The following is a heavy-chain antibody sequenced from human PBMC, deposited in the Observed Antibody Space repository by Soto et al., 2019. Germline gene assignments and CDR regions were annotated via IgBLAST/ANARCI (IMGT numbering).Heavy chain of an antibody. CDR1: GYNFATYW. D-gene: IGHD1-1*01. Sequence: GESLKISCKGSGYNFATYWIAWVRQMPGKGLEWMGVIFPGDSHTIYSPSFQGQVTISADKSISTAYLQWSSLKGSDTAMYYCAKERVYWGQGTLVTVSS. V-gene: IGHV5-51*01. CDR2: IFPGDSHT. CDR3: AKERVY. J-gene: IGHJ4*02.